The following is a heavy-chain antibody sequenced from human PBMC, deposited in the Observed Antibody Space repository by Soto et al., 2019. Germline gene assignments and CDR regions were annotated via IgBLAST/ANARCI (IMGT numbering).Heavy chain of an antibody. CDR1: GGTFSSYL. CDR3: AREVAVAGNEMGWFEP. V-gene: IGHV1-69*13. J-gene: IGHJ5*02. D-gene: IGHD6-19*01. CDR2: IIPNFGTT. Sequence: GASVKVSCKASGGTFSSYLISWVRQAPGQGLEWMGGIIPNFGTTNYAQRFQGRVTITADESTSTAYMEMSGLRSDDTAVFYCAREVAVAGNEMGWFEPWGQGTLVTVSS.